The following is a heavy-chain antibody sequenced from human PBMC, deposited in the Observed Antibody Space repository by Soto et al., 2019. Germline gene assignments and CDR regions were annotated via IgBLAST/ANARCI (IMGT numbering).Heavy chain of an antibody. V-gene: IGHV1-3*01. CDR1: GYTSTSYA. D-gene: IGHD3-3*01. Sequence: ASVKVSFKASGYTSTSYAMHWVRQAPGQGLEWMGWINAGNGHTKYSQKFQGRVTITRDTSASTAYMELSSLRSEDTAVNYCARDRNDVWSGYCTYYYGMDVWGQGTTVTGSS. J-gene: IGHJ6*02. CDR2: INAGNGHT. CDR3: ARDRNDVWSGYCTYYYGMDV.